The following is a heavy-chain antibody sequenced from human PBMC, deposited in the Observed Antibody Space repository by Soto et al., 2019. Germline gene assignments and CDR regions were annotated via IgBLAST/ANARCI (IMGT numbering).Heavy chain of an antibody. Sequence: GGSLRLSCAASGVTVRSNYMSWVRQAPGKGLEWVSVIYSGGSTYYADSVKGRFTISRDNSKNTLYLQMNSLRAEDTAVYYCARDKSGYSNWFDPWGQGTLVTVSS. J-gene: IGHJ5*02. CDR3: ARDKSGYSNWFDP. D-gene: IGHD3-3*01. V-gene: IGHV3-66*01. CDR1: GVTVRSNY. CDR2: IYSGGST.